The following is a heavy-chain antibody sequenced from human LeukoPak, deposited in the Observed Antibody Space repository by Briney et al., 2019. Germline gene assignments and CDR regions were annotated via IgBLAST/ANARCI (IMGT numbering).Heavy chain of an antibody. J-gene: IGHJ4*02. CDR1: GFTFSSYE. Sequence: GGSLRLSCAASGFTFSSYEMNRVRQAPGKGLEWVSYISSSGSTIYYADSVKGRFTISRDNAKNSLYLQMNSLRAEDTAVYYCARDRYYYGSGTPFDYWGQGTLVTVSS. V-gene: IGHV3-48*03. CDR3: ARDRYYYGSGTPFDY. CDR2: ISSSGSTI. D-gene: IGHD3-10*01.